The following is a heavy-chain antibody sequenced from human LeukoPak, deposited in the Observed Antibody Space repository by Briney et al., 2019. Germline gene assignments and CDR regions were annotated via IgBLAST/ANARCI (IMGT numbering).Heavy chain of an antibody. CDR1: GYTFTGYY. J-gene: IGHJ4*02. Sequence: DSVKVSCKASGYTFTGYYMHWVRQAPGQGLEWMGWINPNSGGTNYAQKFQGRVTMTRDTSISTAYMELSRLRSDDTAVYYCARVGSSGWYGHTTYDYWGQGTLVTVSS. CDR3: ARVGSSGWYGHTTYDY. V-gene: IGHV1-2*02. CDR2: INPNSGGT. D-gene: IGHD6-19*01.